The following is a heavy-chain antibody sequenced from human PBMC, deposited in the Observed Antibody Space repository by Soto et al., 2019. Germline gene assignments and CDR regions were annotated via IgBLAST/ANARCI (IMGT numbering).Heavy chain of an antibody. CDR1: GGSFSGYY. V-gene: IGHV4-34*01. J-gene: IGHJ4*02. D-gene: IGHD1-26*01. CDR3: ERDGRLVGY. Sequence: SETLSLTCAVYGGSFSGYYWSWIRQPPGKGLEWIGEINHSGSTNYNPSLKSRVTVSVDTSKNQFSPKLSSVTAADTAVSYCERDGRLVGYWGQGTLVTVSS. CDR2: INHSGST.